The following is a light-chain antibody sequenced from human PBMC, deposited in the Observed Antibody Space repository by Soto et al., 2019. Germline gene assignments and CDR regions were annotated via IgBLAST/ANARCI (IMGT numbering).Light chain of an antibody. Sequence: VVLTHSPATLSLSPWEIGTLSCGASQSVSSSYVAWYQHKPGLAPRLLIHDTSSRAIGIPDRLSGSKSGTNFTLTIRRMEPEDVGMYYCQQYGSSPITFGQGTRLEIK. CDR1: QSVSSSY. J-gene: IGKJ5*01. V-gene: IGKV3D-20*01. CDR3: QQYGSSPIT. CDR2: DTS.